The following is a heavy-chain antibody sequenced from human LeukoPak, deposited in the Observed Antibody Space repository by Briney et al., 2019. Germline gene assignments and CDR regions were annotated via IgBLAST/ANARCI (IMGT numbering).Heavy chain of an antibody. Sequence: SSETLSLTCAVYGGSFSGYYWSWIRQPPGKGLEWIGEINHSGSTNYNPSLKSRVTISVDTSKNQFSLKLSSVTAADTAVYYCARRSITYYYGSGTREDWFDPWGQGTLVTVSS. CDR2: INHSGST. J-gene: IGHJ5*02. CDR3: ARRSITYYYGSGTREDWFDP. D-gene: IGHD3-10*01. CDR1: GGSFSGYY. V-gene: IGHV4-34*01.